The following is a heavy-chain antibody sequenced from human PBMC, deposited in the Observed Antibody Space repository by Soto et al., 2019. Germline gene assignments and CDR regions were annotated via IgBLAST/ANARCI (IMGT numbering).Heavy chain of an antibody. V-gene: IGHV4-59*01. D-gene: IGHD3-16*02. CDR2: IYYSGST. CDR1: GGSISSYY. CDR3: ARGRYIWGSYRWAEYFDY. J-gene: IGHJ4*02. Sequence: PSETLSLTCTVSGGSISSYYWSWIRQPPGKGLEWIGYIYYSGSTNYNLSLKSRVTISVDTSKNQFSLKLSSVTAADTAVYYCARGRYIWGSYRWAEYFDYWGQGTLVTVSS.